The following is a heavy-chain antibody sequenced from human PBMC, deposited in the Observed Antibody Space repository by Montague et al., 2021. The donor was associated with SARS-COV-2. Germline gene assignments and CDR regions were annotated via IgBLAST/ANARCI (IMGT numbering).Heavy chain of an antibody. D-gene: IGHD6-19*01. J-gene: IGHJ6*02. CDR1: GFTFSSYS. CDR2: IWYDGSNK. CDR3: ARDSLEQWLTSGLWGPLNYYYYGMDV. V-gene: IGHV3-33*08. Sequence: SLRLSCAASGFTFSSYSMNWVRQAPGKGPEWVAVIWYDGSNKYYADSVKGRFTISRDNSKNTLYLQMNSLRAEDTAVYYCARDSLEQWLTSGLWGPLNYYYYGMDVGGQGTTVTVSS.